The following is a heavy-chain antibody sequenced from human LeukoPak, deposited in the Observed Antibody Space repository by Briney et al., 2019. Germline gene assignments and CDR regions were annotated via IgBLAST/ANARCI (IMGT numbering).Heavy chain of an antibody. J-gene: IGHJ4*02. Sequence: SETLSLTCTVSGGSISSYYWSWIRQPPGKGLEWIGYISYSGSTNYNPSLKSRVTISGDTSKNQFSLKLSSVTAADTAVYYCARDSPPQYASSSAGFDYWGQGALVTVSS. CDR2: ISYSGST. D-gene: IGHD6-6*01. V-gene: IGHV4-59*01. CDR3: ARDSPPQYASSSAGFDY. CDR1: GGSISSYY.